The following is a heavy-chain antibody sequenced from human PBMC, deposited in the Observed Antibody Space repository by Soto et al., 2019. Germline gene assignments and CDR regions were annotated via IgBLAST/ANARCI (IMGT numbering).Heavy chain of an antibody. CDR3: ARGGLATRSGTTLDY. J-gene: IGHJ4*02. V-gene: IGHV3-72*01. CDR2: TRNKANSYTT. Sequence: PGGSLRLSCAASVFPFSDHYMDWVRQAPGKGLEWVGRTRNKANSYTTEYAASVKGRFTISRDDSKNSLYLQMNSLKTEDTAVYYCARGGLATRSGTTLDYWGQGTLVTVSS. D-gene: IGHD1-7*01. CDR1: VFPFSDHY.